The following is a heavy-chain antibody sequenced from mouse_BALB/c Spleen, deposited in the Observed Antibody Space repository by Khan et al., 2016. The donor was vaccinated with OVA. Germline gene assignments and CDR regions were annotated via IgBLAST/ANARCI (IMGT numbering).Heavy chain of an antibody. D-gene: IGHD1-1*01. V-gene: IGHV1-9*01. CDR1: GYTFSSYW. Sequence: QVQLQQSGAELMKPGASVKISCKATGYTFSSYWIEWVKQRPGHGLEWIGEILPGSGSSNYNEKFKGKATFTADTSYNTAYMQLSSLTSEDSAVYYCARRPYSHYWGQCTTLTVSS. CDR3: ARRPYSHY. CDR2: ILPGSGSS. J-gene: IGHJ2*01.